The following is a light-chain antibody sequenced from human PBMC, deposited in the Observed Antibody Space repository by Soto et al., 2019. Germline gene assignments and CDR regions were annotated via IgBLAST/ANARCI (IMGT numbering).Light chain of an antibody. CDR3: SSHAGRGSII. J-gene: IGLJ2*01. V-gene: IGLV2-23*02. CDR1: STVIGRYNL. CDR2: EVN. Sequence: QSALTQPASVSGSPGQSITISCTGASTVIGRYNLVAWYQQDPGKAPKLMIYEVNKRPSGVSDRFSGSKSGNTASLTISGLHAEEEADYFCSSHAGRGSIIFGGGTKLTVL.